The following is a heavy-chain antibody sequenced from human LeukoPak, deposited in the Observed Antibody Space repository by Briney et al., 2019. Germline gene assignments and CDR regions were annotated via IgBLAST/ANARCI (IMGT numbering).Heavy chain of an antibody. D-gene: IGHD6-13*01. V-gene: IGHV3-48*03. CDR1: GFTFSSYE. CDR2: MSSSAGTI. Sequence: PGGSLRLSCAASGFTFSSYEMNWVGQAPGKGLEWVSYMSSSAGTIYYADSVKGRFTISRDNAKNSLYLQMNSLRAEDTAVYYCARGTGYSSKAFDIWGQGTMVTVSS. J-gene: IGHJ3*02. CDR3: ARGTGYSSKAFDI.